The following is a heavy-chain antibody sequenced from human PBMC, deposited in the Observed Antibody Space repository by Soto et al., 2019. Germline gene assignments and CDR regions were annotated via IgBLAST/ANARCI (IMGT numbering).Heavy chain of an antibody. J-gene: IGHJ6*02. V-gene: IGHV4-30-4*01. CDR2: IYYSGST. Sequence: SETLSLTCTVSGGSISSGDYYWSWIRQPPGKGLEWIGYIYYSGSTYYNPSLNSRVTVSVDTSKNQFSLKVTSVTAADTAVYYCARLYGYCIRNSCHGHYAMDVWGQGTTVTVSS. CDR3: ARLYGYCIRNSCHGHYAMDV. D-gene: IGHD2-2*01. CDR1: GGSISSGDYY.